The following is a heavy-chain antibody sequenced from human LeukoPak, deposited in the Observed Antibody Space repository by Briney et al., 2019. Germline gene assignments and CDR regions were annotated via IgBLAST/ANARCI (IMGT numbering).Heavy chain of an antibody. CDR3: AKDRVVVVPAAIIPGYFQH. Sequence: GGSLRLSCAASGFTFSSYAMSWVRQAPGKGLEWVSAISGSGGSTYYADSVKGRFTISRDNSKNTLYLQMNSLRAEDTAVYYCAKDRVVVVPAAIIPGYFQHWGQGTLVTVSS. CDR2: ISGSGGST. CDR1: GFTFSSYA. J-gene: IGHJ1*01. V-gene: IGHV3-23*01. D-gene: IGHD2-2*02.